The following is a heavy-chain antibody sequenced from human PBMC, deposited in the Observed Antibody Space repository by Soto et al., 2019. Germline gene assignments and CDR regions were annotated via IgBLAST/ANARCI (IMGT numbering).Heavy chain of an antibody. V-gene: IGHV1-2*02. Sequence: ASVKVSCKASGYTFTDSHIHWVRQASGQGLEWLGWINPKTGDTNYPQKFQGRIPMTRDTSMGTAYMELTNLTSDDTAVYYCERDPPRYFTSSPEGAGLWGQGTLVTVSS. CDR3: ERDPPRYFTSSPEGAGL. CDR1: GYTFTDSH. CDR2: INPKTGDT. D-gene: IGHD2-21*01. J-gene: IGHJ4*02.